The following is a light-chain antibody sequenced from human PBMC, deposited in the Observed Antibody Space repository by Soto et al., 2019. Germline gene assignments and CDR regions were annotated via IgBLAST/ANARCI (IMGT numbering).Light chain of an antibody. V-gene: IGLV1-40*01. Sequence: QSVLTQPPSVSGAPGQRVTISCTGSSSNIGAGYDVHWYQQFPGTAPKLLIYANNNRPSGVPDRFSGSKSGTSASLAITGLQAEDEADYYRQSYDRSQGGGAVFGGGTQLTVL. J-gene: IGLJ7*01. CDR3: QSYDRSQGGGAV. CDR2: ANN. CDR1: SSNIGAGYD.